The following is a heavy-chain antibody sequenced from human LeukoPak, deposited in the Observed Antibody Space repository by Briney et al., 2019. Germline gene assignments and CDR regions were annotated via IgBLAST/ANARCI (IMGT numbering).Heavy chain of an antibody. V-gene: IGHV1-46*01. CDR3: ARVPYYYDSSGYYFDY. J-gene: IGHJ4*02. CDR2: INPSGGST. D-gene: IGHD3-22*01. Sequence: ASVTVSCTASGYTFTSYYMHWVRQAPGQGLEWMGIINPSGGSTSYAQKFQGRVTITADESTSTAYMELSSLRSEDTAVYYCARVPYYYDSSGYYFDYWSQGTLVTVSS. CDR1: GYTFTSYY.